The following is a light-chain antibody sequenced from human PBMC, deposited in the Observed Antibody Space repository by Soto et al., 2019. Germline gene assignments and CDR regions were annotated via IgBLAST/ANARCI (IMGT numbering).Light chain of an antibody. Sequence: EIVLTQSPATLSLSPGQRATLSCRASQSVSSYLAWYQHKPGQAPRLLIYDASNRATGXPARFIGSGSGTXXXXXXSXXXXEXSAVYYCQHRSNWPPLTFGGGTKVEI. CDR3: QHRSNWPPLT. V-gene: IGKV3-11*01. J-gene: IGKJ4*01. CDR2: DAS. CDR1: QSVSSY.